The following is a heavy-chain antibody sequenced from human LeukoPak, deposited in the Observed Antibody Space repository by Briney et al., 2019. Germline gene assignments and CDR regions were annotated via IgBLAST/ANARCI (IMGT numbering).Heavy chain of an antibody. Sequence: PGGSLRLSCAASGFTFSSYAMSWVRQAPGKGLEWVSAISGSGGSTYYADSVKGRFTISRDNSKNTLYLQMNSLRAEDTAVYYCARDGVGEWELLSGGYFDYWGQGTLVTVSS. CDR3: ARDGVGEWELLSGGYFDY. J-gene: IGHJ4*02. V-gene: IGHV3-23*01. CDR2: ISGSGGST. CDR1: GFTFSSYA. D-gene: IGHD1-26*01.